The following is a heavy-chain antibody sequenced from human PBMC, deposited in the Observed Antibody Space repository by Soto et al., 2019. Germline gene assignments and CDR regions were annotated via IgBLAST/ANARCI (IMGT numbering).Heavy chain of an antibody. CDR3: ARTLPNRQLFDS. Sequence: PSETLSLTCTVSGGFIWGWIRQSPDKGLEWIGYIYNSGRYNYNPSLESRLNISINTSKNQFSLRLDSVTAADTAVYYCARTLPNRQLFDSWSQGTLVT. CDR2: IYNSGRY. CDR1: GGFI. J-gene: IGHJ4*02. V-gene: IGHV4-59*01. D-gene: IGHD1-1*01.